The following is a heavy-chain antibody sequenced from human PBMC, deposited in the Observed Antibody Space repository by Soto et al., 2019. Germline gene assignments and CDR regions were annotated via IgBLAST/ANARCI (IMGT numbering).Heavy chain of an antibody. CDR1: ADSFSKYY. V-gene: IGHV4-59*01. CDR3: ASVTFGGVVLAH. Sequence: SETLSLTCSVSADSFSKYYWTWIRQPPGEGLEWIGYIYFNGNTNYNPSLKGRVTISIDTSKKQFSLNLGSVTAADTAVYYCASVTFGGVVLAHWGQGTLVTVSS. J-gene: IGHJ4*02. CDR2: IYFNGNT. D-gene: IGHD3-16*01.